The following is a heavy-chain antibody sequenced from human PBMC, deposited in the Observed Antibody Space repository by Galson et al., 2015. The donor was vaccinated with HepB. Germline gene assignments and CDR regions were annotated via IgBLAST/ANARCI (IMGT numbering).Heavy chain of an antibody. Sequence: SLRLSCAASGFTFNTYAMNWVRQAPGKGLEWVSTISDRGGSKYYAASVKGRFTISRDNSKDTLYLQMNSLRAEDTAVYFCAKAKDVDTDLSYFDPWGQGTLFTVSS. J-gene: IGHJ5*02. CDR3: AKAKDVDTDLSYFDP. V-gene: IGHV3-23*01. CDR1: GFTFNTYA. D-gene: IGHD1-26*01. CDR2: ISDRGGSK.